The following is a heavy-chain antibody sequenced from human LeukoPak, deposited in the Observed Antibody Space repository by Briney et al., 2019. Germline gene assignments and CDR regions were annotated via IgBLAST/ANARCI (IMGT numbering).Heavy chain of an antibody. Sequence: ASVKVSCKASGYTFTSYAMHWVRQAPGQRVAWMGWSNAGNGNTKYAQKFQGRVTITRDTSASTDYMELSRLRSENTAGYYCATESVVVVAAAYYYGMDVWGQGTTVTVSS. V-gene: IGHV1-3*01. CDR2: SNAGNGNT. J-gene: IGHJ6*02. CDR1: GYTFTSYA. D-gene: IGHD2-15*01. CDR3: ATESVVVVAAAYYYGMDV.